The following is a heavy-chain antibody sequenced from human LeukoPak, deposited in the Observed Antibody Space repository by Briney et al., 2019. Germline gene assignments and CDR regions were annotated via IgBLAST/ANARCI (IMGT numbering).Heavy chain of an antibody. J-gene: IGHJ4*02. Sequence: GGSLRLSCAASGFTFSSYAVHWVRQAPGKGLEWVAVISYDGSNKYYADSVKGRFTISRDNSKNTLYLQMNSLRAEDTAVYYCARASSDYGEEVWGQGTLVTVSS. CDR3: ARASSDYGEEV. CDR2: ISYDGSNK. CDR1: GFTFSSYA. V-gene: IGHV3-30-3*01. D-gene: IGHD4-17*01.